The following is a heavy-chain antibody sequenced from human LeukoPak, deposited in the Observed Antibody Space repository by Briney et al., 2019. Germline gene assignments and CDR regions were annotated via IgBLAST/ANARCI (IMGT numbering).Heavy chain of an antibody. Sequence: SETLSLTCTVSGGSISSYYWSWIRQPPGKGLEWIGYIYYSGSTNYNPSLKSRVTISVDTSKNQFSLKLSSVTAADTAVYYCASRGIAARGRFDYWGQGTLVTVSS. J-gene: IGHJ4*02. CDR1: GGSISSYY. V-gene: IGHV4-59*12. D-gene: IGHD6-13*01. CDR2: IYYSGST. CDR3: ASRGIAARGRFDY.